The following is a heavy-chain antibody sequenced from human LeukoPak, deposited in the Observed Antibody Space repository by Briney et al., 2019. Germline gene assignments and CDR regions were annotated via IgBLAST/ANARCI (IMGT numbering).Heavy chain of an antibody. CDR3: AREALGIDY. J-gene: IGHJ4*02. Sequence: SETLSLTCAVSGGSISSSNWWSWIRQPPGKGLEWIGYIYYSGSTNYNPSLKSRVTISVDTSKNQFSLKLSSVTAADTAVYYCAREALGIDYWGQGTLVTVSS. CDR2: IYYSGST. V-gene: IGHV4-61*01. CDR1: GGSISSSNW. D-gene: IGHD7-27*01.